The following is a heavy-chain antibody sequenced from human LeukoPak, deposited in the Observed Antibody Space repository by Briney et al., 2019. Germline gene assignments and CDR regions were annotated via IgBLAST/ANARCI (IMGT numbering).Heavy chain of an antibody. J-gene: IGHJ4*02. D-gene: IGHD3-3*01. CDR1: GFTFSSYW. V-gene: IGHV3-7*03. Sequence: GGSLRLSCAASGFTFSSYWMSWVRQAPGKGLEWVANIKQDGSEKYYVDPVKGRFTISRDNAKNSLYLQMNSLRAEDTAVYYCARELSYYDFWSGSAQREYFDYWGQGTLVTVSS. CDR3: ARELSYYDFWSGSAQREYFDY. CDR2: IKQDGSEK.